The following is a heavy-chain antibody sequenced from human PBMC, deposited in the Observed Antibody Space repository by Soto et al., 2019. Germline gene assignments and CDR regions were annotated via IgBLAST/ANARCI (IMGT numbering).Heavy chain of an antibody. CDR1: GFTFSSYG. Sequence: QVQLVESGGGVVQPGRSLRLSCAASGFTFSSYGMHWVRQAPGKGLEWVAVISYDGSNKYYADSVKGRFTISRDNSKNTLYLQMNSLRAEDTAVYYCAKPAVCYSVGCLDWFDPWGQGTLVTVSS. CDR3: AKPAVCYSVGCLDWFDP. J-gene: IGHJ5*02. V-gene: IGHV3-30*18. CDR2: ISYDGSNK. D-gene: IGHD2-8*01.